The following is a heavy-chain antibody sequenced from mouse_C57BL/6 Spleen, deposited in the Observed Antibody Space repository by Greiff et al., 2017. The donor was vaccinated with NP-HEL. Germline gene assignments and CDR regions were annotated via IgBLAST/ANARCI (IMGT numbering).Heavy chain of an antibody. CDR3: ARFYYDYGLDY. Sequence: QVHVKQPGAELVMPGASVKLSCKASGYTFTSYWMHWVKQRPGQGLEWIGEIDPSDSYTNYNQKFKGKSTLTVDKSSSTAYMQLSSLTSEDSAVYYCARFYYDYGLDYWGQGTTLTVSS. J-gene: IGHJ2*01. CDR1: GYTFTSYW. D-gene: IGHD2-4*01. CDR2: IDPSDSYT. V-gene: IGHV1-69*01.